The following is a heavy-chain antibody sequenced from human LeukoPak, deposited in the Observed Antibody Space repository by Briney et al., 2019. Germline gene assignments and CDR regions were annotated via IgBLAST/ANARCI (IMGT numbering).Heavy chain of an antibody. V-gene: IGHV1-2*02. Sequence: ASVKVSCKASGYTFTGYYMHWVRQAPGQGLEWMGWINPNSGGTNYAQKFQGRVTMTRDTSISTAYMELSRLRSDDTAVYYCAREAVDTAMAPPLSDYWGQGTLVTVSS. CDR1: GYTFTGYY. D-gene: IGHD5-18*01. J-gene: IGHJ4*02. CDR2: INPNSGGT. CDR3: AREAVDTAMAPPLSDY.